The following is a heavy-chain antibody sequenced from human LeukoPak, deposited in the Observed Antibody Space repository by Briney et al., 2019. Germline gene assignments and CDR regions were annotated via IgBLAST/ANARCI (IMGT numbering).Heavy chain of an antibody. CDR1: GFTFSDYY. V-gene: IGHV3-11*06. J-gene: IGHJ5*02. D-gene: IGHD3-10*01. Sequence: PGGSLRLSCAASGFTFSDYYMSWIRQAPGKGLEGVLYISSSSSYTNYADSVKGRFTISRDNAKNSLYLQMNSLRAEDTAVYYCARDLCYYGSGSYCNGYNWFDPWGQGTLVTVSS. CDR2: ISSSSSYT. CDR3: ARDLCYYGSGSYCNGYNWFDP.